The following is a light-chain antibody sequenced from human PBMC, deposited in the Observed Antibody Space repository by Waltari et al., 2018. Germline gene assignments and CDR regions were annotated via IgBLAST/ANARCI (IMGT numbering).Light chain of an antibody. CDR2: DVS. CDR3: SSYTSSSTLWV. Sequence: QSALTQPASVSGSPGQSITISCTGTSSDVGAYNFVSWYQQHPGKAPKLMIYDVSNRPSGVSIRFSDSKSGNTASLTISGLQAEDEADYYCSSYTSSSTLWVFGGGTKLTIL. J-gene: IGLJ3*02. CDR1: SSDVGAYNF. V-gene: IGLV2-14*01.